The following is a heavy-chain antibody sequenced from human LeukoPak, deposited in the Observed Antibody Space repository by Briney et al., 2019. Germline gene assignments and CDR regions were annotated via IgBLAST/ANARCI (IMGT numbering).Heavy chain of an antibody. CDR1: GFTFSTYA. V-gene: IGHV3-23*01. CDR3: AKQTGYYKDFDY. CDR2: ISGSSGST. D-gene: IGHD3-9*01. Sequence: GGSLRLSCAASGFTFSTYAMTWVRQAPGRGLEWVSTISGSSGSTDYADSVKGRFTVSRDNSRNTLYLQMHSVRVDDTAVYYCAKQTGYYKDFDYWGQGTLVTVSS. J-gene: IGHJ4*02.